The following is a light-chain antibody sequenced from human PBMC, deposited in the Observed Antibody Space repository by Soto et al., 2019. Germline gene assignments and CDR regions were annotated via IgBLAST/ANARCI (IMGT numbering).Light chain of an antibody. CDR1: RSVRSN. V-gene: IGKV3-15*01. J-gene: IGKJ1*01. CDR3: QQYNYFWT. CDR2: DAS. Sequence: EIVMTQSPVTLSVSPGERATLSCRASRSVRSNLAWYQQNPGQAPRLLIYDASTRATGIPARFSGSGSGTEFTLTISSLQSEDFAVYYWQQYNYFWTFGQGTKVEIK.